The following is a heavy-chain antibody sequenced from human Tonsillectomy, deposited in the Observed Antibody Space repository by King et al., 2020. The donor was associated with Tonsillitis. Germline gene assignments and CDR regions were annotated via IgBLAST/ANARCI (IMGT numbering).Heavy chain of an antibody. CDR1: GFSLSTSGVG. Sequence: TLKESGPTLVKPTQTLTLTCTFSGFSLSTSGVGVGWIRQPPGKALEWLALIYWDDDKRYNPSLKSGLTITKDTSKNHVVLTITNMDPVDTGTDSCARHIAMVRRGGIDVFDIWGQGTMVTVSS. CDR3: ARHIAMVRRGGIDVFDI. D-gene: IGHD3-10*01. CDR2: IYWDDDK. V-gene: IGHV2-5*02. J-gene: IGHJ3*02.